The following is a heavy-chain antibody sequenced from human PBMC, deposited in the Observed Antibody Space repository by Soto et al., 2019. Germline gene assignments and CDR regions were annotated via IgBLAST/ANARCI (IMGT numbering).Heavy chain of an antibody. J-gene: IGHJ5*02. CDR3: ASGLGSSWYGSPNPTWFDP. CDR1: GGTFSSYA. D-gene: IGHD6-13*01. Sequence: QVQLVQSGAEVKKPGSSVKVSCKASGGTFSSYAISWVRQAPGQGLEWMGGIIPIFGTANYAQKFQGRVTITADESTSTAYMELSSLRSEDTAVYYCASGLGSSWYGSPNPTWFDPWGQGTLVTVSS. CDR2: IIPIFGTA. V-gene: IGHV1-69*01.